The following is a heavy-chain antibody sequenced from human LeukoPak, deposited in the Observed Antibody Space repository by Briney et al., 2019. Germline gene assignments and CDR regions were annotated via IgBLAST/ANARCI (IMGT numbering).Heavy chain of an antibody. CDR2: IYYGGST. CDR1: GGSISSYY. CDR3: ARGGYYYLDV. Sequence: PSETLSLTCTVSGGSISSYYWTWIRQPPGKGLEWLGYIYYGGSTNYNPSLKSRVTISVDTSKNQFSLRLSSVTAADTAVYYCARGGYYYLDVWGKGTTVTVSS. J-gene: IGHJ6*03. V-gene: IGHV4-59*01.